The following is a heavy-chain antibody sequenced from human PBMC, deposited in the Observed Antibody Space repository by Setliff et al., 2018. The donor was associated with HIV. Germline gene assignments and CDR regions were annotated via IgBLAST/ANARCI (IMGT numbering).Heavy chain of an antibody. D-gene: IGHD4-17*01. CDR1: GASISNHY. Sequence: SETLSLTCGVSGASISNHYWSWVRQSPGKGLEWIGYIYYTGSTNYNPSLKSRVTISVDTSKNQFSLKVRSVTAADTAVYYCARLGMTTVGIGDVFDIWGQGTMVTVSS. V-gene: IGHV4-59*08. J-gene: IGHJ3*02. CDR2: IYYTGST. CDR3: ARLGMTTVGIGDVFDI.